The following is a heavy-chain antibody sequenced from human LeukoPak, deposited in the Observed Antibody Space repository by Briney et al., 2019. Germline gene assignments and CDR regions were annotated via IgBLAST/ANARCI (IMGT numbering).Heavy chain of an antibody. CDR1: GGSFSGYY. Sequence: SETLSLTCAVYGGSFSGYYWSWIRQPPGKGLEWIGEINHSGSTNYNPSLKSRVTISVDTSKNQFSLKLSSVTAADTAVYYCARDLVAGTNYWGQGTLVTVSS. CDR2: INHSGST. D-gene: IGHD6-19*01. V-gene: IGHV4-34*01. CDR3: ARDLVAGTNY. J-gene: IGHJ4*02.